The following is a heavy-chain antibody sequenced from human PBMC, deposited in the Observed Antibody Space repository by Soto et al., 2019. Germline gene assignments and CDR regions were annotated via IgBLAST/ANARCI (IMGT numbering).Heavy chain of an antibody. V-gene: IGHV3-7*03. CDR1: IFALSPYW. CDR2: INQYGSVK. Sequence: GGSLRLSCEASIFALSPYWMSWVLQAPGKGLEWVASINQYGSVKHYLDSVRGRFTISRDNAKNSLFLQMNSLSAEDTAVYYCTRLTEAVTTFVYWGQGTPVTVSS. J-gene: IGHJ4*02. D-gene: IGHD1-1*01. CDR3: TRLTEAVTTFVY.